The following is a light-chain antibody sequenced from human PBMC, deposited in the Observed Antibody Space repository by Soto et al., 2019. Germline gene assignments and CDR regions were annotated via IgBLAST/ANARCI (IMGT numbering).Light chain of an antibody. J-gene: IGKJ4*02. CDR3: QQYGRSPLT. V-gene: IGKV3-20*01. CDR2: GAS. CDR1: QSVSNSY. Sequence: EIVVTQSPGTLSLSPGERATLSCRASQSVSNSYLAWYHQKPGQAPRLLIYGASSRATGIPDRFSGSGSGTDFTLTISRLEPEDFAIYYCQQYGRSPLTFGGGTKVDIK.